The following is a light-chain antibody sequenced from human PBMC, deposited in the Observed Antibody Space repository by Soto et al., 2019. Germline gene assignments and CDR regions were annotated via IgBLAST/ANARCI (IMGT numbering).Light chain of an antibody. CDR2: DAS. V-gene: IGKV1-5*01. CDR3: QQYHSYSLT. Sequence: DIQMTQSPSTLSASVGDRVTITCRASQSIGSWLAWYQQKPGKAPKLLIYDASGLQSGVPSRFSGSGSGTEFTLTISSLQPDDFATYYCQQYHSYSLTFGQGTRLEIK. CDR1: QSIGSW. J-gene: IGKJ5*01.